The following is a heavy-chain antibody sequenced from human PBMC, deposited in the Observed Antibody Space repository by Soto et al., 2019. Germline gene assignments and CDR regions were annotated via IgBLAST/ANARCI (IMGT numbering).Heavy chain of an antibody. D-gene: IGHD3-10*01. CDR3: TRHTTITMVRGLTGYYYYYMDV. CDR1: GFTFSGSA. CDR2: IRSKANSCAT. Sequence: PGGSLRLSCAASGFTFSGSAMHWVRQASGKGLEWVGRIRSKANSCATAYAASVKGRFTISRDDSKNTAYLQMNSLKTEDTAVYYCTRHTTITMVRGLTGYYYYYMDVWGKGTTVTVSS. J-gene: IGHJ6*03. V-gene: IGHV3-73*01.